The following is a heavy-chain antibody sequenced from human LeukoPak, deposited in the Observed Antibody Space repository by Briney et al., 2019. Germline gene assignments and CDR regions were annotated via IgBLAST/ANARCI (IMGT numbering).Heavy chain of an antibody. V-gene: IGHV4-34*01. D-gene: IGHD1-26*01. Sequence: SETLSLTCAVYGGSFSGYYWSWIRQPPGKGLEWIGEINHSGSTNYNPSLKSRVTISVDTSKNQFSLKLSSVTAADTAVYYCARHLRYSGSYYLYYYYGMDVWGQGTTVTVSS. CDR3: ARHLRYSGSYYLYYYYGMDV. J-gene: IGHJ6*02. CDR1: GGSFSGYY. CDR2: INHSGST.